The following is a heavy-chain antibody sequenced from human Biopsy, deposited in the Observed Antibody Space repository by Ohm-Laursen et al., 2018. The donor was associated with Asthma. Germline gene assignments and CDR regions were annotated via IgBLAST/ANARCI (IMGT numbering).Heavy chain of an antibody. Sequence: TQTLTLTCSFSGFSLRTPGVGVGWIRQSPGKALEWLALIYWDDYNLFRPSLKRRLTITKDLSKNQVVLTMTKMDPVDSGTYYCALSPESGFDDHSPSWFDPWGQGTLVTVSS. J-gene: IGHJ5*02. V-gene: IGHV2-5*02. D-gene: IGHD1-14*01. CDR2: IYWDDYN. CDR3: ALSPESGFDDHSPSWFDP. CDR1: GFSLRTPGVG.